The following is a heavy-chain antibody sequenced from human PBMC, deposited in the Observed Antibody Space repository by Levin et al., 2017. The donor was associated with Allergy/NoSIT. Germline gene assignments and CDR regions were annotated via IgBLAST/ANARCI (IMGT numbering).Heavy chain of an antibody. D-gene: IGHD2-2*01. J-gene: IGHJ3*02. CDR3: ARGPQHCTSSTCYDAFDI. CDR1: GGTFSTPS. CDR2: IIPVYGIA. Sequence: KHGESLKISCKASGGTFSTPSVNWLRQAPGQGLEWMGRIIPVYGIANHAQKFQGRVTITADTSTSTGDMELSSLRSEDTAVYYCARGPQHCTSSTCYDAFDIWGQGTMVTVSS. V-gene: IGHV1-69*02.